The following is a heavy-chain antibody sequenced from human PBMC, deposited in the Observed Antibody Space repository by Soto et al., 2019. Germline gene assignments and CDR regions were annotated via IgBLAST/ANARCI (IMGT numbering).Heavy chain of an antibody. CDR1: GFTFSSYA. Sequence: EVQLLESGGGLVQPGGSLRLSCAASGFTFSSYAMSWVRQAPGKGLEWVSAISGSGGSTYYADSVKGRFTISRDNSKNTLYLHMNSLRAEDTAVYYCAKALGYCSGGSCSPFDYYYYYMDVWGKGTTVTVSS. CDR2: ISGSGGST. CDR3: AKALGYCSGGSCSPFDYYYYYMDV. J-gene: IGHJ6*03. D-gene: IGHD2-15*01. V-gene: IGHV3-23*01.